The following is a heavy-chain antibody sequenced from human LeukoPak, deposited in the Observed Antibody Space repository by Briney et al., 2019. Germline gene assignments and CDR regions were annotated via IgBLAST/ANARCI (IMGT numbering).Heavy chain of an antibody. CDR3: ARGGRWADDNWDDKYNWFDS. CDR2: ISSSSSAR. D-gene: IGHD1-1*01. CDR1: GFTFSSYS. J-gene: IGHJ5*01. Sequence: PGGSLRLSCAASGFTFSSYSMNWVRQAPGKGLEWVSYISSSSSARHYSDSVKGRFTISRDSAKNSLYLQMNSLRAEVTAVYYCARGGRWADDNWDDKYNWFDSWGQGTLVTVSS. V-gene: IGHV3-48*04.